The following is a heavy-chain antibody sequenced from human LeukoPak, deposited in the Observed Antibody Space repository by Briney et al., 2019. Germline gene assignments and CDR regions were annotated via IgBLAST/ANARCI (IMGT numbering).Heavy chain of an antibody. Sequence: SGTLSLTCAVSGGSISSSNWWSWVRQPPGKGLEWIGEIYHSGSTNYNPSLKSRVTISVDKSKNQFSLKLSSVTAADTAVYYCARDRDDCSGGSCYSLDYWGQGTLVTVSS. V-gene: IGHV4-4*02. CDR3: ARDRDDCSGGSCYSLDY. CDR1: GGSISSSNW. J-gene: IGHJ4*02. CDR2: IYHSGST. D-gene: IGHD2-15*01.